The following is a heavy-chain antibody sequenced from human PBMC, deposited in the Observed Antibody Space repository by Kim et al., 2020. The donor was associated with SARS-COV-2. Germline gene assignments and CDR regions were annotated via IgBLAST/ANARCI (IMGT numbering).Heavy chain of an antibody. J-gene: IGHJ4*02. V-gene: IGHV4-39*07. D-gene: IGHD3-22*01. CDR2: IYYSGNT. Sequence: SETLSLTCTVSGGSISSSSQYWGWIRQPPGKGLEWAGSIYYSGNTYYNPSLKSRVTISLDTSKNQFSLKLSSVTAADTAVYYCARWGNYYYDSNGYYYVDYWGQGTLVTVSS. CDR1: GGSISSSSQY. CDR3: ARWGNYYYDSNGYYYVDY.